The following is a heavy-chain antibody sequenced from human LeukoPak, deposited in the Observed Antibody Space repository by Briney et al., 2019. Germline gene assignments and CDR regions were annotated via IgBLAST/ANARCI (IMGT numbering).Heavy chain of an antibody. CDR3: TRHLPFDY. J-gene: IGHJ4*02. V-gene: IGHV3-73*01. CDR2: IRSKANSYAT. CDR1: GFTFSGSA. Sequence: PGGSLRLSCAASGFTFSGSAMHWVRQASGKGLEWVGRIRSKANSYATAYAASVKGRFTFSRDDSKNTAYLQMNSLKTEDTAVYYCTRHLPFDYWGQGTLVTVSS.